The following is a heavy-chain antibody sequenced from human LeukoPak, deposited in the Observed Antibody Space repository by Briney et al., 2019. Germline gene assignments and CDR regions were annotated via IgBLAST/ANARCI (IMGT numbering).Heavy chain of an antibody. CDR1: GFTFDDYG. D-gene: IGHD3-3*01. V-gene: IGHV3-20*04. CDR2: INWNGGSI. Sequence: GGSLRLSCAASGFTFDDYGMNWVRQAPGKGLEWVSGINWNGGSIDYADSVKGRLTISRDNVKNSLYLQMNSLRVEDTALYYCARGTGVARYYYYMDVWGKGTTVTVSS. CDR3: ARGTGVARYYYYMDV. J-gene: IGHJ6*03.